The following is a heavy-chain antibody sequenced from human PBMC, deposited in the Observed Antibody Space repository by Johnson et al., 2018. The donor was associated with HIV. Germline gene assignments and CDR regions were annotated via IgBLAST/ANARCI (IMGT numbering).Heavy chain of an antibody. J-gene: IGHJ3*02. V-gene: IGHV3-15*01. D-gene: IGHD1-26*01. Sequence: EVQLVESGGGLVKPGGSLRLSCAASGFTFSNAWMSWVRQAPGKGLEWVGRIKRKIDGGTTDYAAPVKGRFTISRDDSKNTLYLQMNSLKTEDTAVYYCTTWSGYRGSYFVRMDAFDIWGQGTMVTVSS. CDR1: GFTFSNAW. CDR2: IKRKIDGGTT. CDR3: TTWSGYRGSYFVRMDAFDI.